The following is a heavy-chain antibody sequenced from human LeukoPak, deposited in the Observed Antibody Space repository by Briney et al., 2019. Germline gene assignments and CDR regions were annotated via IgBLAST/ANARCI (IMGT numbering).Heavy chain of an antibody. V-gene: IGHV3-11*03. CDR3: ASFDHSGRSGVYFDY. D-gene: IGHD1-26*01. Sequence: GGSLRLSCAASGFTFSDYHMSWIRQAPGKGLEWVSYISSSSSYTNYADSVKGRFTISRDNAKNSLYLQMNSLRAEDTAVYYCASFDHSGRSGVYFDYWGQGTLVTVSS. J-gene: IGHJ4*02. CDR1: GFTFSDYH. CDR2: ISSSSSYT.